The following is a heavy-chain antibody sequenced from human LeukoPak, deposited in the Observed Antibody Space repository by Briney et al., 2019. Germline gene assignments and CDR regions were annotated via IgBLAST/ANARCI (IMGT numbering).Heavy chain of an antibody. Sequence: PSETLSLTCIVSGDSFSSSTYYWAWIRQPPGKGLEWIGSLYYGGNTYYNPSLKSRVPMSVDTSKNQFSLKVSSVTAADTAVYYCARHRSGSYDGRDFDYWGQGTLVTVSS. CDR1: GDSFSSSTYY. D-gene: IGHD1-26*01. CDR3: ARHRSGSYDGRDFDY. CDR2: LYYGGNT. V-gene: IGHV4-39*01. J-gene: IGHJ4*02.